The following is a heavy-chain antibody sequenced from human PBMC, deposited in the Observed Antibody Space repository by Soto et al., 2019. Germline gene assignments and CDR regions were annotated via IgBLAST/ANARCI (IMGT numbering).Heavy chain of an antibody. J-gene: IGHJ4*02. D-gene: IGHD1-26*01. CDR3: ARAPPNRIGSWRD. V-gene: IGHV4-61*01. CDR1: VGSVSSGSYY. Sequence: PSETLSLTCTVSVGSVSSGSYYWSWIRQPPGKGLEWIGYIFYSGSTNYNPSLKSRVTISVDTSRSQFSLRLSSVTAADTAVYYCARAPPNRIGSWRDWGQGTLVTVSS. CDR2: IFYSGST.